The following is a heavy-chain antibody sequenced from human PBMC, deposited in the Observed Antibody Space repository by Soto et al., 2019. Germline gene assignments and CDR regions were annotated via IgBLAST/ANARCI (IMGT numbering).Heavy chain of an antibody. CDR1: GGSISSGGYY. V-gene: IGHV4-31*03. CDR3: AVQRTVDTAMVIDY. J-gene: IGHJ4*02. Sequence: QVQLQESGPGLVKPSQTLSLTCTVSGGSISSGGYYWSWIRQHPGKGLEWIGYIYYSGSTYYNPSLKGRVTISVDTSKNQFSLKLSSVTAADTAVYYCAVQRTVDTAMVIDYWGQGTLVTVSS. D-gene: IGHD5-18*01. CDR2: IYYSGST.